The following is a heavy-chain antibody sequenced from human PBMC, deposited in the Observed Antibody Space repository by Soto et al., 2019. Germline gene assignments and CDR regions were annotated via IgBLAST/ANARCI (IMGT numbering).Heavy chain of an antibody. CDR1: GFTFSSYG. CDR2: IWYDGSNK. CDR3: ARDLIAARPSYYYGMDV. D-gene: IGHD6-6*01. J-gene: IGHJ6*02. Sequence: GGSLRLSCAASGFTFSSYGMHWVRQAPGKGLEWVAVIWYDGSNKYYADSVKGRFTISRDNSKNTLYLQMNSLRAEDTAVYYCARDLIAARPSYYYGMDVWGQGTTVTVSS. V-gene: IGHV3-33*01.